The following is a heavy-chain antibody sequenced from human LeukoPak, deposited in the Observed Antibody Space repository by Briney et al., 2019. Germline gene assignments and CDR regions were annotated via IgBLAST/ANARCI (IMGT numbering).Heavy chain of an antibody. CDR2: ISPDVSSA. CDR1: IFTFTIYW. V-gene: IGHV3-74*01. J-gene: IGHJ5*02. Sequence: PGGSLRLSCAHSIFTFTIYWMHWVRQAPGKGLVWVSRISPDVSSAIYADSVKGRFTISRDNAKNLLYLQMNSLRPEDTAVYYCARDWYCSSSICYTDRNWFDPWGQGTLVTVSS. CDR3: ARDWYCSSSICYTDRNWFDP. D-gene: IGHD2-2*02.